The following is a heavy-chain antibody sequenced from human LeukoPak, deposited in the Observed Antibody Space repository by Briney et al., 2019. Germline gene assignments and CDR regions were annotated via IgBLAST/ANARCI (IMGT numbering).Heavy chain of an antibody. V-gene: IGHV1-2*02. CDR1: GYTFTGYY. CDR2: INPNSGGT. CDR3: AREALRYFDWLGNAFDI. J-gene: IGHJ3*02. D-gene: IGHD3-9*01. Sequence: ASVKVSCKASGYTFTGYYMHWVRQAPGQGLEWMGWINPNSGGTNYAQKFQGRVTMTRDTSISTAYMELSRLRSDDTAVYYCAREALRYFDWLGNAFDIWGQGTMVTVSS.